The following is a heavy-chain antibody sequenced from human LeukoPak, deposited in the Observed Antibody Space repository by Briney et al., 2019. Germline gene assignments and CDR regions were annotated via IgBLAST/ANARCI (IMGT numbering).Heavy chain of an antibody. Sequence: PSETLSLTCTVYGGSLSGYYWSWIRQPPGKGLEGVGEINHSGSTKYNPSLKSRVTISVDTSKHQFSLKLSSVTAADTAVYYCARGGPAAGTLRYYYYGMDVWGQGTTVTVSS. D-gene: IGHD6-13*01. J-gene: IGHJ6*02. CDR3: ARGGPAAGTLRYYYYGMDV. V-gene: IGHV4-34*01. CDR1: GGSLSGYY. CDR2: INHSGST.